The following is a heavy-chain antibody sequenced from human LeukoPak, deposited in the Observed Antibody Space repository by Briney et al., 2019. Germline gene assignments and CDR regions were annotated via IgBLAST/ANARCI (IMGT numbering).Heavy chain of an antibody. J-gene: IGHJ4*02. D-gene: IGHD4-17*01. Sequence: GGSLRLSCAASGFTFSSYWMSWVRQAPGKGLEWVANIKQDGSEKYYADSVKGRFTISRDNSKNTLYLQMNSLRAEDTAVYYCAKDVGYGDYVFDYWGQGTLVTVSS. CDR2: IKQDGSEK. CDR3: AKDVGYGDYVFDY. V-gene: IGHV3-7*01. CDR1: GFTFSSYW.